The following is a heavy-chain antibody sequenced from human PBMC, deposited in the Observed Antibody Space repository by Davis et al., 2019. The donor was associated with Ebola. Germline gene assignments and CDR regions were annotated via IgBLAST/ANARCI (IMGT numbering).Heavy chain of an antibody. CDR1: GFTFSSYW. Sequence: HTGGSLRLSCAASGFTFSSYWIHWVRQAPGKGLVWVSRINSYGGSTSYADSVKGRFTISRDNAKNTLYLQMNSLRAEDTAVYYCAREASGSALAAFDIWGQGTMVTVSS. V-gene: IGHV3-74*01. J-gene: IGHJ3*02. CDR2: INSYGGST. D-gene: IGHD1-26*01. CDR3: AREASGSALAAFDI.